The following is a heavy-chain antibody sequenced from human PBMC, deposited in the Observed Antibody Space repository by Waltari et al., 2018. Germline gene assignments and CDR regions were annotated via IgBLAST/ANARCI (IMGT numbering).Heavy chain of an antibody. CDR3: ARETRSKPHAFDI. CDR2: IYYSGST. Sequence: QLQLQESGPGLVKPSETLSLTCTVSGGSISSSSYYWGWIRQPPGKGLEWIGYIYYSGSTNYDPSLKSRVTISVDTSKNQFSLKLSSVTAADTAVYYCARETRSKPHAFDIWGQGTMVTVSS. CDR1: GGSISSSSYY. V-gene: IGHV4-61*05. D-gene: IGHD3-16*01. J-gene: IGHJ3*02.